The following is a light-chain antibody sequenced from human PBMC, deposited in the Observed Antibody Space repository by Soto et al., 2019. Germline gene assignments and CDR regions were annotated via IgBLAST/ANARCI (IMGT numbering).Light chain of an antibody. J-gene: IGKJ3*01. Sequence: DIVMTQSPLSLPVTPGEPASISCRSSQSLLHSNGYNYLDWYLQKPGQSPQLLIYLGSNRASGVPDRFSGSGSGPDFTLKISRVEAVDVGVYYCMQALQSGFTFGPGTKVDIK. V-gene: IGKV2-28*01. CDR1: QSLLHSNGYNY. CDR2: LGS. CDR3: MQALQSGFT.